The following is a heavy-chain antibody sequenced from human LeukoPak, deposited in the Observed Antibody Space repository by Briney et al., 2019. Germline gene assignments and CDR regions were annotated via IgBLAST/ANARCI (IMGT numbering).Heavy chain of an antibody. CDR1: GYTFTSYG. Sequence: GASVKVSCKASGYTFTSYGISWVRQAPGQGLEWMGWISAYNGNTNYAQRLQGRVTMTTDTSTSTAYMELRSLRSDDTAVYYCARDGGRAGRIGFGADYWGQGTLVTVSS. D-gene: IGHD3-16*01. CDR2: ISAYNGNT. V-gene: IGHV1-18*01. J-gene: IGHJ4*02. CDR3: ARDGGRAGRIGFGADY.